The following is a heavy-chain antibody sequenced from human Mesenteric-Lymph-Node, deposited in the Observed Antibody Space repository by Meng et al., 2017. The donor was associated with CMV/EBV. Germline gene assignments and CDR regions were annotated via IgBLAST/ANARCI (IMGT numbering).Heavy chain of an antibody. J-gene: IGHJ6*02. D-gene: IGHD1-1*01. V-gene: IGHV3-23*01. CDR3: AKSRTGTHYGMDV. Sequence: GESLKISCAASGFTFTSYAMTWVRQAPGKGLEWLSTISGSGGSTYYADSVEGRFTISRDNSKNTLYLQINSLGVEDTAVYYCAKSRTGTHYGMDVWGQGTTVTVSS. CDR1: GFTFTSYA. CDR2: ISGSGGST.